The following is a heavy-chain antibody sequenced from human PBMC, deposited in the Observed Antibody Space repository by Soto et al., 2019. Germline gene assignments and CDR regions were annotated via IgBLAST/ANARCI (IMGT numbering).Heavy chain of an antibody. CDR2: ISSSSYI. CDR1: GFTFSSYS. V-gene: IGHV3-21*01. D-gene: IGHD5-12*01. CDR3: AREVSKYSGYDFDY. J-gene: IGHJ4*02. Sequence: EVQPVESGGGLVKPGGSLRLSCAASGFTFSSYSMNWVRQAPGKGLEWVSSISSSSYIYYADSVKGRFTISRDNAKNSLYLQMNSLRAEDTAVYYCAREVSKYSGYDFDYWGQGTLVTVSS.